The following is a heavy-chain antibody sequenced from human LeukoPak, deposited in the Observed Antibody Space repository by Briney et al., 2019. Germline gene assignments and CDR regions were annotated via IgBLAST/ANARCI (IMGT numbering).Heavy chain of an antibody. CDR1: GGSFSGYY. CDR3: ARAGLGRYFDWLP. Sequence: SETLSLTCAVCGGSFSGYYWSWIRQPPGKGLEWIGEINHSGSTNYNPSLKSRVTISVDTSKNQFSLKLSSVTAADTAVYYCARAGLGRYFDWLPWGQGTLVTVSS. V-gene: IGHV4-34*01. D-gene: IGHD3-9*01. CDR2: INHSGST. J-gene: IGHJ4*02.